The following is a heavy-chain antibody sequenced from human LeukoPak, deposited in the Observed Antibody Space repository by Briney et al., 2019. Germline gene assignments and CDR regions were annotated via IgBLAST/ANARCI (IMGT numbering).Heavy chain of an antibody. V-gene: IGHV3-23*01. CDR3: ALVPSISVAGLRYWHFDL. CDR1: GFTFSRHTTRA. CDR2: SRISDDST. J-gene: IGHJ2*01. Sequence: GGSLRLSCVASGFTFSRHTTRAMSWVRQAPGKGLEWVSSSRISDDSTFYADSVKGRFTISRDSSMNTVYLQMNSLRAEDTAIYYCALVPSISVAGLRYWHFDLWGRGSLVTVSS. D-gene: IGHD6-19*01.